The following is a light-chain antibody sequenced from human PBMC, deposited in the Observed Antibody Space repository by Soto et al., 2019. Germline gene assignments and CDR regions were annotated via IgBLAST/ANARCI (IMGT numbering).Light chain of an antibody. CDR3: QQYNSYPWT. V-gene: IGKV1-5*03. J-gene: IGKJ1*01. CDR2: KAS. Sequence: DLQMTQSPSTLSASVGDRVTFTCRASQSISILLAWYQQKPGRAPKSLIYKASSLESGVPPRFSGSASGTNFTLTINSLQPEDFATYYCQQYNSYPWTFGQGTKVEIK. CDR1: QSISIL.